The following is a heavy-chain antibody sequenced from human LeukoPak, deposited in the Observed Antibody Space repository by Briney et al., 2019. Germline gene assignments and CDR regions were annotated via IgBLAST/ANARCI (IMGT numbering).Heavy chain of an antibody. CDR1: GVSIRSYY. D-gene: IGHD1-26*01. CDR3: ARNVGATNWFDP. J-gene: IGHJ5*02. CDR2: IYYSGST. Sequence: SETLSLTCTVSGVSIRSYYWSWIRQPPGKGLEWIGQIYYSGSTNYNPSLKTRVTISVDTSKNQFSLKLSTVTAADTAMYYCARNVGATNWFDPLGQGTLVTVSS. V-gene: IGHV4-59*01.